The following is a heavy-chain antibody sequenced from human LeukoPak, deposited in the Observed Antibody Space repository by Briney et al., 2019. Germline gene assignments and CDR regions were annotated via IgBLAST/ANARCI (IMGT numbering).Heavy chain of an antibody. V-gene: IGHV4-34*01. D-gene: IGHD3-22*01. J-gene: IGHJ4*02. CDR2: INHSGST. Sequence: SETLSLTCAVYGGSFSGYYWSWIRQPPGKGLEWIGEINHSGSTNYNPSLKSRVTISVDTSKNQFSLKLSSVTAADTAVYYCARSYYYDSSGYHSYWGQGTLVTVSS. CDR1: GGSFSGYY. CDR3: ARSYYYDSSGYHSY.